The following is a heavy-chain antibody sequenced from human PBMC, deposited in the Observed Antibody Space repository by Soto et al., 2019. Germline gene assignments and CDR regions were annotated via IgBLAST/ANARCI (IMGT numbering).Heavy chain of an antibody. Sequence: SETLSLTCAVYGGSFSGYYWSWIRQPPGKGLEWIGEINYSGSTNYNPSLKSRVTISVDTSKNQFSLKLSSVTAADTAVYYCARRLYYDSSGFEGGGMDVWGQGTTVTVSS. J-gene: IGHJ6*02. D-gene: IGHD3-22*01. CDR2: INYSGST. CDR3: ARRLYYDSSGFEGGGMDV. V-gene: IGHV4-34*01. CDR1: GGSFSGYY.